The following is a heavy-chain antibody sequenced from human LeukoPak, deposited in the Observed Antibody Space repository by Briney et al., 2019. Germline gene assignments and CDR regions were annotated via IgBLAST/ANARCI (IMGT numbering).Heavy chain of an antibody. J-gene: IGHJ5*02. CDR3: AREDYGPSRGPNWLDP. V-gene: IGHV4-39*07. CDR1: GGSISSSSYY. D-gene: IGHD4-17*01. CDR2: IYYSGST. Sequence: PSETLSLTCTVSGGSISSSSYYWGWIRQPPGKGLEWIGSIYYSGSTYYNPSLKSRVTISVDTSKNQFSLKLSSVTAADTAVYYCAREDYGPSRGPNWLDPWGQGTLVTVSS.